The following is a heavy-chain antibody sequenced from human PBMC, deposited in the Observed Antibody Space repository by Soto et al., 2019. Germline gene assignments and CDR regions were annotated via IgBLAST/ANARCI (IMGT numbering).Heavy chain of an antibody. CDR2: IYGNGGST. V-gene: IGHV3-23*01. CDR3: ARGVYISYWELLQFPTPDY. CDR1: GFTFSSYA. J-gene: IGHJ4*02. D-gene: IGHD1-26*01. Sequence: PGGSLRLSCAASGFTFSSYAMGWVRQAPGKXLEWVSSIYGNGGSTSDADSVKGRFIISRDNSKNTLFLQMNSLRAEDTAVYYCARGVYISYWELLQFPTPDYWGQGPLVTVSS.